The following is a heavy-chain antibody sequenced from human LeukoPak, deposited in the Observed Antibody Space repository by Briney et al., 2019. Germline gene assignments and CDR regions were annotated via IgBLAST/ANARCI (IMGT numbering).Heavy chain of an antibody. Sequence: GGSLRLSCAASGFTFSDYYMSWIRQAPGKGLEWVANIKQDGSEKYYVDSVKGRFTISRDNAKNSLYLQMNSLRAEDTAVYYCARGRSDCSSTSCYPNYYYYYMDVWGKGTTVTVSS. CDR3: ARGRSDCSSTSCYPNYYYYYMDV. CDR1: GFTFSDYY. J-gene: IGHJ6*03. V-gene: IGHV3-7*01. CDR2: IKQDGSEK. D-gene: IGHD2-2*01.